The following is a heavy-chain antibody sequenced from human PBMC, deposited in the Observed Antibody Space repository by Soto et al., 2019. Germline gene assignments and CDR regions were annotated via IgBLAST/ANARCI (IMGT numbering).Heavy chain of an antibody. V-gene: IGHV3-30*18. Sequence: GGSLRLSCAASGFTFSSYGMHWVRQAPGKGLEWVAVISYDGSNKYYADSVKGRFTISRGNSKNTLYLQMNSLRAEDTAVYYCAKLTVGGNGYYYYGMHVWGPGTTVTGSS. CDR1: GFTFSSYG. CDR2: ISYDGSNK. J-gene: IGHJ6*02. CDR3: AKLTVGGNGYYYYGMHV. D-gene: IGHD6-19*01.